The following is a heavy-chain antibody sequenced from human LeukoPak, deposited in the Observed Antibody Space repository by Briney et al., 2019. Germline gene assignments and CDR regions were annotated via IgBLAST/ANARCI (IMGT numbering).Heavy chain of an antibody. Sequence: PGGSLRLSCAASGFTFSTFAMTWVRQAPGKGLEWVSLISGSGGITYYADSVNGRFTISRDNSKNTLYLQMHSLRAEGTAVYYCAARPGEVAVPFDYWGQGTLVTVSS. CDR1: GFTFSTFA. D-gene: IGHD2-15*01. CDR3: AARPGEVAVPFDY. CDR2: ISGSGGIT. J-gene: IGHJ4*02. V-gene: IGHV3-23*01.